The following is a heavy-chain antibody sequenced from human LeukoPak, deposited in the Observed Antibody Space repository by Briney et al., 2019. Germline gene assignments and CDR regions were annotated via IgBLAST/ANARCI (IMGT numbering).Heavy chain of an antibody. CDR1: GASIRSGDYY. J-gene: IGHJ3*02. CDR3: ARDCSGGSCYGAFDI. V-gene: IGHV4-30-4*01. D-gene: IGHD2-15*01. CDR2: IYDSGST. Sequence: SQTLSLTCTVSGASIRSGDYYWSWIRQPPGKGLEWIGYIYDSGSTYYNPSLKSRITISVDTSENRFSLKLSSVTATGTAVYYCARDCSGGSCYGAFDIWGQGTMVTVSS.